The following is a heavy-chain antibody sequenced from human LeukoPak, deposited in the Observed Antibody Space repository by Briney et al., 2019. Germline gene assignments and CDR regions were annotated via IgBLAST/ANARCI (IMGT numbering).Heavy chain of an antibody. CDR1: GFTFSSYW. Sequence: GGSLRLSCAASGFTFSSYWMHWVRHAPGKGLVWVSRINSDGSSTTYADFLKGRFTISRDNAKSTLYLQMNSLRAEDTAVYYCARVPLIAGTWVDYWGQGALVTVSS. CDR2: INSDGSST. D-gene: IGHD1-20*01. CDR3: ARVPLIAGTWVDY. V-gene: IGHV3-74*01. J-gene: IGHJ4*02.